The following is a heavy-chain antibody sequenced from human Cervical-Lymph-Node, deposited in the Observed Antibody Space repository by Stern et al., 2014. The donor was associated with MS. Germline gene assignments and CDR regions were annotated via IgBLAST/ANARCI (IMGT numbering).Heavy chain of an antibody. CDR3: ARHDRGDHEILDY. D-gene: IGHD4-17*01. Sequence: QVQLQESGPGLVKPSETLSLTCTVSGGSISNFYWSWIRQPPEKGLEWLGYIYYSGATNYHPSLNNRVTISVDASKNQFSLKLRSVTAADTAVYYCARHDRGDHEILDYWGQGSLVTVSS. V-gene: IGHV4-59*08. CDR1: GGSISNFY. J-gene: IGHJ4*02. CDR2: IYYSGAT.